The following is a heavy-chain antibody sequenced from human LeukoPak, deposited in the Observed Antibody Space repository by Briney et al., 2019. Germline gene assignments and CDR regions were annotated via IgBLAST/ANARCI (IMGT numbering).Heavy chain of an antibody. V-gene: IGHV4-61*02. J-gene: IGHJ2*01. CDR1: GGSISSGSYY. D-gene: IGHD3-22*01. Sequence: SETLSLTCTVSGGSISSGSYYWSWIRQPAGKGLEWIGRIYTSGSTNYNPFLKSRVTISVDTSKNQFSLKLSSVTAADTAVYYCARALVDYYDSSGYYHPDWYFDLWGRGTLVTVSS. CDR2: IYTSGST. CDR3: ARALVDYYDSSGYYHPDWYFDL.